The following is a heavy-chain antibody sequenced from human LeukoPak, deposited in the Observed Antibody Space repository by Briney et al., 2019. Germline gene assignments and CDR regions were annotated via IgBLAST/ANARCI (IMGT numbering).Heavy chain of an antibody. J-gene: IGHJ4*02. CDR2: IYYSGST. CDR1: GGSISSSSYY. D-gene: IGHD3-3*01. CDR3: ARHDPVYYDFWSGCPLGGFDY. V-gene: IGHV4-39*01. Sequence: SETLSLTCTVSGGSISSSSYYWGWIRQPPGKGLEWIGSIYYSGSTYYNPSLKSRLTISVDTSKNQFSLKLSSVTAADTAVYYCARHDPVYYDFWSGCPLGGFDYWGQGTLVTVSS.